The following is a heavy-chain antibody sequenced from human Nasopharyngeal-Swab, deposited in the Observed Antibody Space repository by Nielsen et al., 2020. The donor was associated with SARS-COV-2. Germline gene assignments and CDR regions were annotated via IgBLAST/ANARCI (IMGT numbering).Heavy chain of an antibody. CDR3: ARARAGSWADAFDI. CDR2: ISYDGSNK. J-gene: IGHJ3*02. D-gene: IGHD1-26*01. V-gene: IGHV3-30*03. Sequence: GESLKISCAAFGFTFSSYSMNWVRQAPGKGLEWVAVISYDGSNKYYADSVKGRFTISRDNSKNTLYLQMNSLRAEDTAVYYCARARAGSWADAFDIWGQGTMVTVSS. CDR1: GFTFSSYS.